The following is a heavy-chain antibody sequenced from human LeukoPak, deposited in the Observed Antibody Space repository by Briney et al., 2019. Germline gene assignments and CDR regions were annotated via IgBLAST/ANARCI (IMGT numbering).Heavy chain of an antibody. V-gene: IGHV2-5*01. Sequence: SQTLSLTCTFSDFSLSTPGMGVGWIRRPPGKALEWLAFIYYNDDKRYSPSLRSRLTITRDTSKNQVVLAMTNMDPVDTATYYCAHLVVTIDWRSYFDYWGQGALVTVSS. CDR3: AHLVVTIDWRSYFDY. CDR2: IYYNDDK. CDR1: DFSLSTPGMG. J-gene: IGHJ4*02. D-gene: IGHD3-9*01.